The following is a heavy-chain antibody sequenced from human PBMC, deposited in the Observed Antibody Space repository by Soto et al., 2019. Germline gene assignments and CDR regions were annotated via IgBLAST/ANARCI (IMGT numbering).Heavy chain of an antibody. V-gene: IGHV4-59*01. CDR1: GGSISSYY. CDR2: IYYSGTT. CDR3: AREDSRWFDP. Sequence: SETLSLTCTVSGGSISSYYWSWIRQPPGKGLEWIGYIYYSGTTSYNPSLKSRVTISINTSKNQFSLKLSSVTAADTAVYYCAREDSRWFDPWGQGTLVTVS. J-gene: IGHJ5*02.